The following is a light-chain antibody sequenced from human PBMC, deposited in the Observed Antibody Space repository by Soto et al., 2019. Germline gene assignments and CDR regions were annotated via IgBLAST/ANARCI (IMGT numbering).Light chain of an antibody. CDR1: QSVLYSPNNKNY. CDR2: WAS. J-gene: IGKJ1*01. Sequence: DIVMTQSPDSLAVSLGERATINCKSSQSVLYSPNNKNYLAWYQQKPRQPPKLLIAWASTRESGVPDRFSGSGSGTDFTLTISALQAEDVAVYYCQQYYGTPRTFDQGIKVEIK. V-gene: IGKV4-1*01. CDR3: QQYYGTPRT.